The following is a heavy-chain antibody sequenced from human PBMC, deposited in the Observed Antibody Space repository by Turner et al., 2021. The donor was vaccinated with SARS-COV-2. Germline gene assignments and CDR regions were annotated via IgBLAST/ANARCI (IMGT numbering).Heavy chain of an antibody. CDR2: IHSGVST. D-gene: IGHD3-10*01. J-gene: IGHJ6*02. V-gene: IGHV3-53*01. Sequence: EVQLVASGGGLLQPGGSLRLSCAASGFTFSSNYMSWVRQAPGKGLEWVSVIHSGVSTYYADSVKGRFTISRDNSKNTLYLQMNSLRAEDTAVYYCARDRRVWFGELLYGLDVWGQGTTVTVSS. CDR1: GFTFSSNY. CDR3: ARDRRVWFGELLYGLDV.